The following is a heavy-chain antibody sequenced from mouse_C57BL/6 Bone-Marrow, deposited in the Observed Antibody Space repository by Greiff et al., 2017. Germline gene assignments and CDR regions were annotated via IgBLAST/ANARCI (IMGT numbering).Heavy chain of an antibody. Sequence: EVKLMESGGGLVKPGGSLKLSCAASGFTFSSYTMSWVRQTPEKRLEWVATISGGGGNTYYPDSVKGRFTISRDNAKNTLYRQMSSLRSEDTALYDCARHEPAVVDYAMDYWGQGTSVTVSS. J-gene: IGHJ4*01. CDR2: ISGGGGNT. CDR1: GFTFSSYT. V-gene: IGHV5-9*01. CDR3: ARHEPAVVDYAMDY. D-gene: IGHD1-1*01.